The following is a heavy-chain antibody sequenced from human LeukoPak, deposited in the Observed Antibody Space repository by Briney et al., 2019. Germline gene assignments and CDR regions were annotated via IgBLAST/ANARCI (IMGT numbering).Heavy chain of an antibody. D-gene: IGHD6-19*01. J-gene: IGHJ6*02. CDR2: IKSKTDGGTT. V-gene: IGHV3-15*01. Sequence: PGGSLRLSCAASGFTFSNAWMSWVRQAPGKGLEWVGRIKSKTDGGTTDYAAPVKGRFTISRDDSKNTLYLQMNSLKTEDTAVYYCTTGSGNSGWLPYYYYYGVDVWGQGTTVTVSS. CDR1: GFTFSNAW. CDR3: TTGSGNSGWLPYYYYYGVDV.